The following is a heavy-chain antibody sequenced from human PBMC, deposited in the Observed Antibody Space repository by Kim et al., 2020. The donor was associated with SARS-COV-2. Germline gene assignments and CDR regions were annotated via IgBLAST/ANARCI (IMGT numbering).Heavy chain of an antibody. V-gene: IGHV3-21*01. Sequence: GGSLRLSCAASGFTFSSYSMNWVRQAPGKGLEWVSSISSSSSYIYYADSVKGRFTISRDNAKNSLYLQMNSLRAEDTAVYYCARFRGSEPPEDYWGQGTLVTVSS. CDR1: GFTFSSYS. CDR3: ARFRGSEPPEDY. CDR2: ISSSSSYI. D-gene: IGHD1-26*01. J-gene: IGHJ4*02.